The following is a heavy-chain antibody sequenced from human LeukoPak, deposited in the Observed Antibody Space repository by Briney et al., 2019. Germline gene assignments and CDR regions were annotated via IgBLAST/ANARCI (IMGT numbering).Heavy chain of an antibody. CDR3: ARLLYDSSGYPPWYGAFDI. D-gene: IGHD3-22*01. V-gene: IGHV5-51*01. CDR1: GYSFTSYW. CDR2: IYPGDSDT. J-gene: IGHJ3*02. Sequence: GESLKISCQGSGYSFTSYWIGWVRQMPGKGLEWMGIIYPGDSDTRYSPSFQGQVTISADKSISTAYLQWSGLKASDTAMYYRARLLYDSSGYPPWYGAFDIWGQGTMVTVSS.